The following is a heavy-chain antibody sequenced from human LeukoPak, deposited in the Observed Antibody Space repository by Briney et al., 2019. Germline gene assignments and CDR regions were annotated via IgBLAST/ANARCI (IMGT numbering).Heavy chain of an antibody. V-gene: IGHV3-73*01. D-gene: IGHD3-22*01. CDR1: GFTFSGSA. CDR2: IRSKANSYAT. Sequence: PGGSLKLSCAASGFTFSGSAMHWVRQASGKGLEWVGRIRSKANSYATAYAASVKGRFTISRDDSKNTAYLQMNSLKTEDTAVYYCTRGRGYYDSSPFDPWGQGTLVTVSS. J-gene: IGHJ5*02. CDR3: TRGRGYYDSSPFDP.